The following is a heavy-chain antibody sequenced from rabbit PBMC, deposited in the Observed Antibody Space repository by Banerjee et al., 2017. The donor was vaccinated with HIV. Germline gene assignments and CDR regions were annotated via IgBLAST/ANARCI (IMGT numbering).Heavy chain of an antibody. CDR2: IYAGSSANT. CDR1: GLTLSGYW. J-gene: IGHJ4*01. CDR3: ARGPAGYAGYGYPYFNF. V-gene: IGHV1S40*01. Sequence: QSLEESGGDLVKPGASLTLTCTASGLTLSGYWMCWVRQAPGKGLEWIACIYAGSSANTYYASWAKGRFTISKTSSTTVTLQMTSLTAADTATYFCARGPAGYAGYGYPYFNFWGPGTLVTVS. D-gene: IGHD7-1*01.